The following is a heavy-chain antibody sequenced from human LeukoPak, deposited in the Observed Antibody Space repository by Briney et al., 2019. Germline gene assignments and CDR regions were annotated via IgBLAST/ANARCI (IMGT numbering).Heavy chain of an antibody. V-gene: IGHV3-30*04. CDR3: ARRRDSGSLQHFDY. D-gene: IGHD1-26*01. CDR1: GFTFSSYA. J-gene: IGHJ4*02. Sequence: GGSLRLSCAASGFTFSSYAMHWVRQAPGKGLEWVAVISYDGSNKYYADSVKGRFTISRDNSKNTLYLQMNSLRAEDTAVYYCARRRDSGSLQHFDYWGQGTLVTVSS. CDR2: ISYDGSNK.